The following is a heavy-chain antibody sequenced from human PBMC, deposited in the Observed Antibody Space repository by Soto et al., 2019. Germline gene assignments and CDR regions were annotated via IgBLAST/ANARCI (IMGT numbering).Heavy chain of an antibody. V-gene: IGHV1-2*04. CDR1: GYTFTGYY. D-gene: IGHD3-3*02. CDR2: INPNSGGT. Sequence: ASVKVSCKASGYTFTGYYMHWVRQAPGQGLEWMGWINPNSGGTNYAQKFQGWVTMTRDTSISTVYMELRGLRSEDTAVYFCARDKDRQQLGGNYYYITDIWGQGTTVTVS. J-gene: IGHJ6*02. CDR3: ARDKDRQQLGGNYYYITDI.